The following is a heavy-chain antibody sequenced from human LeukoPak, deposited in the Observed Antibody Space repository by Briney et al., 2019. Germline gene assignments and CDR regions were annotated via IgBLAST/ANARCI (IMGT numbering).Heavy chain of an antibody. D-gene: IGHD6-19*01. CDR2: INHSGST. CDR3: ARILGRRSGWYLGRSYYYYYYGMDV. V-gene: IGHV4-34*01. CDR1: GGSFSGYY. J-gene: IGHJ6*02. Sequence: PSETLSLTCAVYGGSFSGYYWSWIRQPPGKGLECMGEINHSGSTNYNPSLKSRVTISVDTSKNQFSLKLSSVTAADTAVYYCARILGRRSGWYLGRSYYYYYYGMDVWGQGTTVTVSS.